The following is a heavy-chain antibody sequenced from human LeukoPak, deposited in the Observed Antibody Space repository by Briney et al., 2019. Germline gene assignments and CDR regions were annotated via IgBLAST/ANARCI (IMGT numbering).Heavy chain of an antibody. J-gene: IGHJ5*02. Sequence: ASVKVSCKASGYTFTGYYMHWVRQAPGQGLEWMGWINPNSGGTNYAQKFQGWVTMTRDTSISTAYMELSRLRSDDTAVYYCARDRGTTYHYGSGSYYSAPWFDPWGQGTLVTVSS. V-gene: IGHV1-2*04. CDR2: INPNSGGT. D-gene: IGHD3-10*01. CDR3: ARDRGTTYHYGSGSYYSAPWFDP. CDR1: GYTFTGYY.